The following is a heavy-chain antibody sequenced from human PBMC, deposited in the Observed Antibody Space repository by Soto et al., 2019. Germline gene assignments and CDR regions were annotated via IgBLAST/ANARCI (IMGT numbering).Heavy chain of an antibody. V-gene: IGHV3-15*07. Sequence: EVQLVESGGGLVKPGGSIRLSCAASGFTFSNAWMNWVRQAPGKGLEWVGRIKSKTDGGTTDYAAPVKGRFTISRDDSKNTLYLQMNSLNTEDTAVYYCTPIAVAGYYYFDYWGKGTLVTVSS. J-gene: IGHJ4*02. CDR2: IKSKTDGGTT. CDR1: GFTFSNAW. D-gene: IGHD6-19*01. CDR3: TPIAVAGYYYFDY.